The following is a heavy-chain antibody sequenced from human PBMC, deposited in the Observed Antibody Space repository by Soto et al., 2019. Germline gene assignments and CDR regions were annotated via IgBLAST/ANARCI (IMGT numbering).Heavy chain of an antibody. J-gene: IGHJ4*02. CDR1: GVTFDHYA. CDR3: AIGMSSNCPYFFAY. Sequence: GGSLRDSCAASGVTFDHYAMHWVRQAPGKELEWVSGITWNSGSIGYADSVKGRFTISRDNAKNSLYLQMNSLRTEDTTLYYCAIGMSSNCPYFFAYRGQRSLVIGSS. V-gene: IGHV3-9*01. CDR2: ITWNSGSI. D-gene: IGHD6-13*01.